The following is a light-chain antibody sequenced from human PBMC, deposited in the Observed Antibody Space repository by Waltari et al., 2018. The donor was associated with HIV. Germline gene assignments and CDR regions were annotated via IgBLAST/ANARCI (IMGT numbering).Light chain of an antibody. V-gene: IGLV6-57*03. Sequence: FMLTQPHSVSESPGKPVTISCTRNSGGIASNYVQWYQQRPGSAPTTVIYEHNQRPSGVSDRFSGSIDTSSNSASLTISGLKTEDEAHYYCCSFAGVGTSVRFGGGTRLAVL. CDR3: CSFAGVGTSVR. J-gene: IGLJ2*01. CDR2: EHN. CDR1: SGGIASNY.